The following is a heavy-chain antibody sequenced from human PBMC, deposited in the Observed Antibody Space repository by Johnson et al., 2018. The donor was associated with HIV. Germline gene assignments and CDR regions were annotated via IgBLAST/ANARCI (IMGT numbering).Heavy chain of an antibody. CDR1: GFTFSSSG. CDR2: IRYDGRNK. Sequence: QVQLVESGGGVVQPGGSLRLSCAASGFTFSSSGMHWVRQAPGKGLEWVAFIRYDGRNKYYADSVKGRFTISRDNSKNTLYLQMNSLRAEDTAVYYCARPGGLGAQDAFDIWGQGTMVTVSS. D-gene: IGHD1-26*01. CDR3: ARPGGLGAQDAFDI. J-gene: IGHJ3*02. V-gene: IGHV3-30*02.